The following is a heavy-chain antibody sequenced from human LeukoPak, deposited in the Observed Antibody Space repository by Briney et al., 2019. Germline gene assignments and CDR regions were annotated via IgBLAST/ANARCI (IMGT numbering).Heavy chain of an antibody. CDR3: ATRYASGPIADY. V-gene: IGHV3-9*01. CDR2: ITWNGGTI. CDR1: GFSFDDFA. D-gene: IGHD3-10*01. J-gene: IGHJ4*02. Sequence: PGGSLRLSCAASGFSFDDFAMHWVRQAPGKGLEWVSGITWNGGTIDYADSVKGRFTISRDNAKNYLYLQMNSLRAEDTALYYCATRYASGPIADYWGQGTLVTVSS.